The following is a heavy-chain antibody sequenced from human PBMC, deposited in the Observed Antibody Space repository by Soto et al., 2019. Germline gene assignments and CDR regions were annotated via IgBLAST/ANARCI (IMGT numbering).Heavy chain of an antibody. D-gene: IGHD3-3*01. CDR1: GFTFSSYG. V-gene: IGHV3-33*01. J-gene: IGHJ4*02. CDR3: ATAYDFWSARDPAFDY. CDR2: IWYDGSNK. Sequence: GGSLTLSCAASGFTFSSYGMHWVRQAPGKGLEWVAVIWYDGSNKYYADSVKGRFTISRDNSKNTLYLQMSSLTDEDTAVYYCATAYDFWSARDPAFDYWGQGTLVTVSS.